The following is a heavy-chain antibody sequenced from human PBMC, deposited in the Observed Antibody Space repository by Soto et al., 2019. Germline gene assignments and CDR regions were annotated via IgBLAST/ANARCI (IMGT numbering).Heavy chain of an antibody. CDR3: ARGGQEDNYFDP. CDR2: IFHSGST. CDR1: GRSITSGGHY. J-gene: IGHJ5*02. Sequence: PSETLSLTCTVSGRSITSGGHYWGWIRQLPGKGLEWIAYIFHSGSTSYNPSLKSRLTISVDTSKNQFSLKLSSVTAADTAVYYCARGGQEDNYFDPWGQGTLVTV. V-gene: IGHV4-31*03.